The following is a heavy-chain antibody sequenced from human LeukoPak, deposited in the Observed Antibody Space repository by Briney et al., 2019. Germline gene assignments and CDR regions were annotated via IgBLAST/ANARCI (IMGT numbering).Heavy chain of an antibody. D-gene: IGHD5-18*01. CDR1: GFTFSNSG. J-gene: IGHJ4*02. Sequence: GGSLRLSCAASGFTFSNSGMHWVRQPPGKGLEWVAVVWYDGSNKYYADSVKGRFTISRDNSKNTLYLQMSSLSTEDTAVYYCARDKYSYNYAIDYWGQGTLLTVSS. CDR3: ARDKYSYNYAIDY. CDR2: VWYDGSNK. V-gene: IGHV3-33*01.